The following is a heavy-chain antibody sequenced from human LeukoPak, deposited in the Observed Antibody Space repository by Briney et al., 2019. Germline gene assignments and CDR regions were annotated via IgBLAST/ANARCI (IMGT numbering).Heavy chain of an antibody. J-gene: IGHJ4*02. CDR1: GFTFSSYA. CDR2: ISYDGSNK. CDR3: ARGAVGYCSGGSCPPFDY. D-gene: IGHD2-15*01. Sequence: GGSLRLSGAASGFTFSSYAMHWVRQAPGKGLEWVAVISYDGSNKYYADSVKGRFTISRDNSKNTLYLQMNSLRAEDTAVYYCARGAVGYCSGGSCPPFDYWGQGTLVTVSS. V-gene: IGHV3-30*04.